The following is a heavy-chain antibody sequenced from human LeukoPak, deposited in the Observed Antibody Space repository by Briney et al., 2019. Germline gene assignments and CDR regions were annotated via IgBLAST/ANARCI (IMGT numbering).Heavy chain of an antibody. J-gene: IGHJ6*03. CDR1: GFTFSSYA. D-gene: IGHD2-2*01. CDR3: ARDHDSTSAYYYYYYMDV. CDR2: ISYDGSNK. Sequence: GRSLRLSCAASGFTFSSYAMHWVRQAPGKGLEWVAVISYDGSNKYYADSVKGRFTISRDNSKNTLYLQMNSLRAEDTAVYYCARDHDSTSAYYYYYYMDVWGKGTTVTVSS. V-gene: IGHV3-30*01.